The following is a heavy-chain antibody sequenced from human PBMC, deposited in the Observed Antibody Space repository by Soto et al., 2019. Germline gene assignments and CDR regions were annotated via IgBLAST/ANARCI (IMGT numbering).Heavy chain of an antibody. V-gene: IGHV4-30-4*01. D-gene: IGHD5-18*01. CDR1: GGSISSGDYY. J-gene: IGHJ4*02. CDR2: IYYSGST. CDR3: ARADNTAMVSLDY. Sequence: SETLSLTCTVSGGSISSGDYYWSWIRQPPGKGLEWIGYIYYSGSTYYNPSLKSRVTISVDTSKNQFSLKLSSVTAADTAVYYCARADNTAMVSLDYWGQGTLVTVSS.